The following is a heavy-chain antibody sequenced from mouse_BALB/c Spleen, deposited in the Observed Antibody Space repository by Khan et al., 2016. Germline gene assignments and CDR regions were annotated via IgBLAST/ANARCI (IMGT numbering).Heavy chain of an antibody. CDR2: IYPGNGNT. CDR3: AKGGRTDYYGMDY. J-gene: IGHJ4*01. V-gene: IGHV1-77*01. Sequence: QVQLKESGAELARPGASVKLSCKASGYTFTDYYINWVKQRTGQGLEWIGEIYPGNGNTFYNEKLKGKAALTADKSSSTAYLQISSLTAEDSAVYFCAKGGRTDYYGMDYWGQGTSVTVSS. CDR1: GYTFTDYY. D-gene: IGHD1-1*01.